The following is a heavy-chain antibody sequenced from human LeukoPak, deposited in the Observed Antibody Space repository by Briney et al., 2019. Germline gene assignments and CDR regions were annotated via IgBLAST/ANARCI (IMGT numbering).Heavy chain of an antibody. J-gene: IGHJ4*02. CDR2: IIPIFGTA. CDR3: ARGGAAIYDSSGYVFDY. V-gene: IGHV1-69*05. D-gene: IGHD3-22*01. CDR1: GGTFSSYA. Sequence: GASVKVSCKASGGTFSSYAISWVRQAPGQGLEWMGGIIPIFGTASYAQKFQGRVTMTRDTSTSTVYMELSSLRSEDTAVYYCARGGAAIYDSSGYVFDYWGQGTLVTVSS.